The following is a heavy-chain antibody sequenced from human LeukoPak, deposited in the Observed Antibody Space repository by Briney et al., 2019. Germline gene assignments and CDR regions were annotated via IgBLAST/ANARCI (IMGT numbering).Heavy chain of an antibody. Sequence: GGSLRLSCTTSGFTFGDFPMSWFRQAPGKGLEWIGLDRSRGYGGTTEYAASVRGRFTISRDDSKSIAYLQMNGLKTEDTAVYYCTRVAPDYYDSRPDYWGQGTLVTVSS. CDR1: GFTFGDFP. D-gene: IGHD3-22*01. J-gene: IGHJ4*02. CDR3: TRVAPDYYDSRPDY. V-gene: IGHV3-49*03. CDR2: DRSRGYGGTT.